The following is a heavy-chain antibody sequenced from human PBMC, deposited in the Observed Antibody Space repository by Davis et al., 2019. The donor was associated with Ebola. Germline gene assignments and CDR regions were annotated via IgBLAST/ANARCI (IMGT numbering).Heavy chain of an antibody. CDR3: ARDLGEIVLRGWFDP. CDR1: GYTFTSYG. Sequence: SVKVSCKASGYTFTSYGISWVRQAPGQGLEWMGGIIPIFGTANYAQKFQGRVTITADESTSTAYMELSSLRSEDTAVYYCARDLGEIVLRGWFDPWGQGTLVTVSS. V-gene: IGHV1-69*13. CDR2: IIPIFGTA. D-gene: IGHD3-10*01. J-gene: IGHJ5*02.